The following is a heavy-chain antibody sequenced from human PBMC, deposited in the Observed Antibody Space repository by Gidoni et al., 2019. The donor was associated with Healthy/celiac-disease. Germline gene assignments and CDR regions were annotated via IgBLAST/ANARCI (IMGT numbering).Heavy chain of an antibody. V-gene: IGHV2-70*01. CDR3: ARIQYCGGDREGWFDP. Sequence: QVTLRESGPALVKPTQTLTLTCTFSGFSLSTSGMCVSWIRQPPGKALEWLALIDWDDDKYYSTSLKTRLTISKDTSKNQVVLTMTNMDPVDTATYYCARIQYCGGDREGWFDPWGQGTLVTVSS. J-gene: IGHJ5*02. CDR2: IDWDDDK. CDR1: GFSLSTSGMC. D-gene: IGHD2-21*02.